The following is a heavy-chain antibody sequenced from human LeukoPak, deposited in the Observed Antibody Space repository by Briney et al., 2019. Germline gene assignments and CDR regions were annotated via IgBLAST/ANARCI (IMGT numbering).Heavy chain of an antibody. CDR2: ISSSSSYI. V-gene: IGHV3-21*01. J-gene: IGHJ4*02. CDR3: ARGYSSGWPPDY. Sequence: GGSLRLSCAASGFTFSSYSMNWVRQAPGKGLEWVSSISSSSSYIYYADSVKGRFTIPRDNAKNSLYLQMNSLRAEDTAVYYCARGYSSGWPPDYWGQGTLVTVSS. CDR1: GFTFSSYS. D-gene: IGHD6-19*01.